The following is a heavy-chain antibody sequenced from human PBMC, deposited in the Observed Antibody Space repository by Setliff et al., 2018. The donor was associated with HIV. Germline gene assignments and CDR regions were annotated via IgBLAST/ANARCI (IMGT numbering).Heavy chain of an antibody. V-gene: IGHV1-69*10. D-gene: IGHD6-19*01. CDR2: IIPILGIA. J-gene: IGHJ5*02. CDR1: GYTFTDYY. Sequence: GASVKVSCKVSGYTFTDYYMHWVQRAPGKGLEWMGGIIPILGIANYAQKFQGRVTMTTDTSTSTAYMELRSLRSDDTAVYYCAKDLPYSSGWSWGQGTLVTVSS. CDR3: AKDLPYSSGWS.